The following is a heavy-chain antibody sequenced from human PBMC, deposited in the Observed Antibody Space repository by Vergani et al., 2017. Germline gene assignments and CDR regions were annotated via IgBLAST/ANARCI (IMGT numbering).Heavy chain of an antibody. V-gene: IGHV4-31*03. CDR2: IYYSGST. Sequence: QVQLQESGPGLVKPSQTLSLTCTVSGGSISSGGYYWSWIRQHPGKGLEWIGYIYYSGSTYYNPSLKSRVTISVDTYKNQFSLKLSSVTAADTAVYFCARAAIVVVPAAPDAFDIWGQGTMVTVSS. J-gene: IGHJ3*02. D-gene: IGHD2-2*01. CDR1: GGSISSGGYY. CDR3: ARAAIVVVPAAPDAFDI.